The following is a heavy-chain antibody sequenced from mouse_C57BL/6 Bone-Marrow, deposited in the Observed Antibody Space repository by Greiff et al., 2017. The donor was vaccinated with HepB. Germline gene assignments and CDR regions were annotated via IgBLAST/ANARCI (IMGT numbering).Heavy chain of an antibody. V-gene: IGHV1-19*01. CDR3: AKQLRLPFDY. Sequence: EVQLVESGPVLVKPGASVKMSCKASGYTFTDYYMNWVKQSHGKSLEWIGVINPYNGGTSYNQKFKGKATLTVAKSSSTAYMELNSLTSEDSAVYYCAKQLRLPFDYWGQGTTLTVSS. J-gene: IGHJ2*01. CDR2: INPYNGGT. CDR1: GYTFTDYY. D-gene: IGHD3-2*02.